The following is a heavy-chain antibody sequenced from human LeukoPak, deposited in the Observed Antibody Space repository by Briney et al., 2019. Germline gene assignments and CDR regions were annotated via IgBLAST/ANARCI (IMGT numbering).Heavy chain of an antibody. CDR2: IYSGDIT. CDR1: GFTVNNNY. Sequence: GGSLRLSCAASGFTVNNNYMSWVRQAPGKGLEWVSVIYSGDITYYADSAKGRFTTSRDNSKNTLYLQMNSLRAEDTAVYYCARGSGYNYGFPDYWGQGTLVTVSS. D-gene: IGHD5-18*01. V-gene: IGHV3-53*01. CDR3: ARGSGYNYGFPDY. J-gene: IGHJ4*02.